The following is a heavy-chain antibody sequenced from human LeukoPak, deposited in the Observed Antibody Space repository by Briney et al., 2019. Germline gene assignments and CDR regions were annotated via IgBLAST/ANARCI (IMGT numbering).Heavy chain of an antibody. Sequence: SVKVSCKASGGTFSSYAISWVRQAPGRGLEWMGRIIPIFGTANYAQKFQGRVTITTDESTSTAYMELSSLRSEDTAVYYCARLRGYSGYDLGDYFDYWGQGTLVTVSS. J-gene: IGHJ4*02. V-gene: IGHV1-69*05. CDR2: IIPIFGTA. CDR3: ARLRGYSGYDLGDYFDY. CDR1: GGTFSSYA. D-gene: IGHD5-12*01.